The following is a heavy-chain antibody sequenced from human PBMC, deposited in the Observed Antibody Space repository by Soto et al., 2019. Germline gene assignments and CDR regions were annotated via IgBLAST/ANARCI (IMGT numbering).Heavy chain of an antibody. CDR2: IHAGNGNT. D-gene: IGHD5-18*01. J-gene: IGHJ4*02. V-gene: IGHV1-3*01. Sequence: ASVKVSCKTPVYTFTRYNIHWVRQAPGQRLEWMGWIHAGNGNTKYSQKFQGRVTITRDTSASTAYMELSSLRSEDTAVYYCARDPGYSYGYNWGQGTLVTVSS. CDR3: ARDPGYSYGYN. CDR1: VYTFTRYN.